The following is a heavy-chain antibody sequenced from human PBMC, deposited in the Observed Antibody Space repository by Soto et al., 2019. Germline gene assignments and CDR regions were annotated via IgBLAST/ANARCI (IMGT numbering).Heavy chain of an antibody. D-gene: IGHD3-10*01. CDR2: ISAYNGNT. Sequence: QVQLVQSGAEVKKPGASVKVSCKASGYTFTSYGISWVRQAPGQGLEWMGWISAYNGNTNYAQKLQGRVTMTTDTSTSIAYMELRSLRSDDTAVYYCARAPLRWFGDKKTNTPHYYYYYYMDGWGKGTTVTVSS. CDR3: ARAPLRWFGDKKTNTPHYYYYYYMDG. CDR1: GYTFTSYG. J-gene: IGHJ6*03. V-gene: IGHV1-18*01.